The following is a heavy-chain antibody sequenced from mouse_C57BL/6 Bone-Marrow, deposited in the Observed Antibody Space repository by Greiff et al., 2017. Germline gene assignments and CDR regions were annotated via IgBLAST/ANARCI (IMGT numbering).Heavy chain of an antibody. Sequence: QVQLQQPGAELVKPGASVKMSCKASGYTFTSYWITWVKQRPGQGLEWIGDIYPGSGSTNYNEKFKSKATLTVDTSSSTAYMQLSSLTSEDSAVYYCAREGYYYGRNAMDYWGQGTSVTVSS. D-gene: IGHD1-1*01. J-gene: IGHJ4*01. CDR3: AREGYYYGRNAMDY. CDR1: GYTFTSYW. CDR2: IYPGSGST. V-gene: IGHV1-55*01.